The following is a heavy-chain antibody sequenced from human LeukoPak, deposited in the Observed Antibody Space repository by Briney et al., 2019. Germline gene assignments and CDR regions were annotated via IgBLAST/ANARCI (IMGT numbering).Heavy chain of an antibody. V-gene: IGHV3-21*01. D-gene: IGHD6-19*01. CDR3: ARKAVAGTFDY. CDR2: ISSSSSYI. Sequence: GGSLRLSCAASGFTFSSYSMNWVRQAPGKGLEWVSSISSSSSYIYYADPVKGRFTISRDNAKNSLYLQMNSLRAEDTAVYYCARKAVAGTFDYWGQGTLVTVSS. CDR1: GFTFSSYS. J-gene: IGHJ4*02.